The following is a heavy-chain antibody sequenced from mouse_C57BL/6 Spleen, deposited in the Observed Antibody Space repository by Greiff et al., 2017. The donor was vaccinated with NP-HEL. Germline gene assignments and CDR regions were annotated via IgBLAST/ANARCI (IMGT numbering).Heavy chain of an antibody. Sequence: QVQLQQPGAELVKPGASVKLSCKASGYTFTSYWMQWVKQRPGQGLEWIGEIDPSDSYTNCNQKFKGKATLTVDTSSSTAYMQLSSLTSEDSAVYYCASQYYYGSSAFAYWGQGTLVTVSA. D-gene: IGHD1-1*01. CDR2: IDPSDSYT. CDR1: GYTFTSYW. V-gene: IGHV1-50*01. CDR3: ASQYYYGSSAFAY. J-gene: IGHJ3*01.